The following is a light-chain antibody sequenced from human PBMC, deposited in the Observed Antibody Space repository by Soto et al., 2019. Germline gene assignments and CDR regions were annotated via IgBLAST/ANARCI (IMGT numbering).Light chain of an antibody. V-gene: IGLV2-14*01. CDR1: SSDVGGYNF. Sequence: QSALTQPASVSGSPGQSITISCTGTSSDVGGYNFVSWYQQHPGKAPKLMIYEVTYRPSGVSNRFSGSKSGNTASLTISGLQAGDEADYYCSSYAGSTTVVFGGGTKLTVL. J-gene: IGLJ2*01. CDR3: SSYAGSTTVV. CDR2: EVT.